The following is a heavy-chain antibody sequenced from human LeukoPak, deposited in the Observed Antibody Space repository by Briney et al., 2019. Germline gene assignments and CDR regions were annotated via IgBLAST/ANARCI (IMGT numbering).Heavy chain of an antibody. J-gene: IGHJ4*02. V-gene: IGHV4-39*07. CDR1: GGSISSSSYY. CDR3: ARANTMVRGDPFDY. Sequence: SETLSLTCTVSGGSISSSSYYWGWIRQPPGKGLEWIGRIYTSGSTNYNPSLKSRVTMSVDTSKNQFSLKLSSVTAADTAVYYCARANTMVRGDPFDYWGQGTLVTVSS. D-gene: IGHD3-10*01. CDR2: IYTSGST.